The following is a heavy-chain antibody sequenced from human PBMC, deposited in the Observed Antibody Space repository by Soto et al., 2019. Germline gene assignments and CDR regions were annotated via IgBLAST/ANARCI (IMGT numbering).Heavy chain of an antibody. J-gene: IGHJ3*02. Sequence: GEALKISCTGSGYNFSSQWVAWVRQKPEKGLERVWMVYAGGAESRDRPSFQGQVTMSADKSIHTTYLQWSSLKASDAAIYYCAKSKVLEIWGQGTMVTVSS. V-gene: IGHV5-51*01. CDR2: VYAGGAES. CDR3: AKSKVLEI. CDR1: GYNFSSQW.